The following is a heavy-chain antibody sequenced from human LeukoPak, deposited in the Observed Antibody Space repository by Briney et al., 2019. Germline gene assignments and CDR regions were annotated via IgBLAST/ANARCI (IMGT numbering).Heavy chain of an antibody. Sequence: ASVMVSCKASGYTFTSYDINWVRQATGQGLEWMGWMNPNSGNTGYAQKFQGRVTMTRNTSISTAYMELGSLRSEDTAVYYCARRRRRDGYEPWGQATLVTVSS. CDR1: GYTFTSYD. CDR2: MNPNSGNT. D-gene: IGHD5-24*01. V-gene: IGHV1-8*01. CDR3: ARRRRRDGYEP. J-gene: IGHJ5*02.